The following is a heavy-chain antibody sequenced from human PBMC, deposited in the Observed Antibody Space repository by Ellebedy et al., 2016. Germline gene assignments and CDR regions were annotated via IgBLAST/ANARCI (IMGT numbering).Heavy chain of an antibody. V-gene: IGHV5-51*01. D-gene: IGHD1-26*01. CDR3: ARLHSEVGATTFYYYGMDV. CDR1: GYSCTSYW. Sequence: ASVKVSCKGSGYSCTSYWIGWVRQMPGKGLEWMGIIYPGDSDTRYSPSFQGQVTISADKSISTAYLQWSSLKASDTAMYYCARLHSEVGATTFYYYGMDVWGQGTTVTVSS. J-gene: IGHJ6*02. CDR2: IYPGDSDT.